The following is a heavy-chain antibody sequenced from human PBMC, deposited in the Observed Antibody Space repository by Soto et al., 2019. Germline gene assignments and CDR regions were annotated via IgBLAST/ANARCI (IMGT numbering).Heavy chain of an antibody. CDR2: IYYSGST. CDR1: GGSISSYY. J-gene: IGHJ5*02. CDR3: TRAVAAAGVWFDP. V-gene: IGHV4-59*01. Sequence: PSETLSLTCTVSGGSISSYYWSWIRQPPGKGLEWIGYIYYSGSTNYNPSLKSRVTISVDTSKNQFSLKLSSVTAADTAVYYCTRAVAAAGVWFDPWGQGTLVTVS. D-gene: IGHD6-13*01.